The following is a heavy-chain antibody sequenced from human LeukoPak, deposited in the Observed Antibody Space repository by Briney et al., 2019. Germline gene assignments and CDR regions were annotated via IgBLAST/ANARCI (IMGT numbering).Heavy chain of an antibody. CDR3: ARGEFMHWYFDL. Sequence: SETLSLTCTVSGDSISSSNYYWSWIRQPAGKGLEWIGRIYASGSTDYNPSLKSRVTISVDMSENQFSLKLSSVTAADTAIYYCARGEFMHWYFDLWGRGTLVTVSS. CDR1: GDSISSSNYY. D-gene: IGHD3-10*01. CDR2: IYASGST. J-gene: IGHJ2*01. V-gene: IGHV4-61*02.